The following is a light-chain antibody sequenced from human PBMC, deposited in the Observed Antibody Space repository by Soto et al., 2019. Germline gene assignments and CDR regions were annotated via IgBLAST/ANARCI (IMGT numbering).Light chain of an antibody. CDR3: QQRSNWAIT. J-gene: IGKJ1*01. CDR2: GTS. Sequence: EILMTQSPATLSLSPGERATLSFRSSQSITSSYLAWYQQKPGQAPRLLIYGTSSRATGIPARFSGSGSGTDFTLTISSLEPEDFAVYYCQQRSNWAITFGQGTKVDIK. V-gene: IGKV3D-20*02. CDR1: QSITSSY.